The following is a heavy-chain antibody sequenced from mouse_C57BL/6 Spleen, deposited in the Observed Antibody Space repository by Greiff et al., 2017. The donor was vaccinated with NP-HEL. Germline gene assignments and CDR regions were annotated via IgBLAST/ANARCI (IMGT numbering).Heavy chain of an antibody. CDR1: GFTFSSYG. J-gene: IGHJ4*01. CDR2: ISSGGSYT. CDR3: ARLITDAMDY. D-gene: IGHD2-4*01. Sequence: DVMLVESGGDLVKPGGSLKLSCAASGFTFSSYGMSWVRQTPDKRLEWVATISSGGSYTYYPDSVKGRFTISRDNAKNTLYLQMSSLKSEDTAMYYCARLITDAMDYWGQGTSVTVSS. V-gene: IGHV5-6*02.